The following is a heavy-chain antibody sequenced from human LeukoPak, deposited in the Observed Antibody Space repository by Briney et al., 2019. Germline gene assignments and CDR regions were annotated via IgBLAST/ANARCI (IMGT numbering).Heavy chain of an antibody. CDR3: ARVSGYSGYDTLDY. V-gene: IGHV3-66*01. D-gene: IGHD5-12*01. J-gene: IGHJ4*02. CDR2: IYRSGST. Sequence: GGSLRLSCAASGFTVSSNYMNWVRQAPGKGLEWDSVIYRSGSTYYADSVKGRFTISRDHSKNTLYLQMNSLRAEDTAVYYCARVSGYSGYDTLDYWGQGTLVTVTS. CDR1: GFTVSSNY.